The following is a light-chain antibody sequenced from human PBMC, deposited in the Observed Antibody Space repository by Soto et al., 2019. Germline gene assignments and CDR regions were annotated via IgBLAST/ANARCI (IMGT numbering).Light chain of an antibody. CDR1: QSISNC. CDR2: KAS. J-gene: IGKJ2*01. CDR3: QQCNSYLYT. Sequence: DIQMPQSPSTLSASVGDRVTITCRASQSISNCLAWYQQKPGKAPKLLIYKASTLESGVPSRFSGSGSGTEFTLAISSLQPDDFATYYCQQCNSYLYTFGQGTKLEIK. V-gene: IGKV1-5*03.